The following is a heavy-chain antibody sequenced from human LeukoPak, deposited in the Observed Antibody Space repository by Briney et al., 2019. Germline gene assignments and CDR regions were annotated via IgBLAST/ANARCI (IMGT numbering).Heavy chain of an antibody. Sequence: GGSLRLSCAASGFTFSSYSMNWVRQAPGKGLEWVSSISSSSSYIYYADSVKGRFTISRDNAKNSLYLQMNSLRAEDTAVYYCARDGITMRTVAFDIWGQGTMVTVSS. D-gene: IGHD3-22*01. CDR3: ARDGITMRTVAFDI. CDR1: GFTFSSYS. J-gene: IGHJ3*02. V-gene: IGHV3-21*01. CDR2: ISSSSSYI.